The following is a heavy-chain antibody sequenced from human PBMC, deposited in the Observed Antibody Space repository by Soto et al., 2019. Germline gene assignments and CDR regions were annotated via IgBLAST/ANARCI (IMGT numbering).Heavy chain of an antibody. CDR1: GFTFDDYT. CDR3: AKDIGDSSSYAFDI. Sequence: GGSLRLSCAASGFTFDDYTMHWVRQAPGKGLEWVSLISWDGGSTYYPDSVKGRFTISRDSSKNSLYLQMNSLRTEDTALYYCAKDIGDSSSYAFDIGGKGTMVTVS. J-gene: IGHJ3*02. CDR2: ISWDGGST. V-gene: IGHV3-43*01. D-gene: IGHD6-6*01.